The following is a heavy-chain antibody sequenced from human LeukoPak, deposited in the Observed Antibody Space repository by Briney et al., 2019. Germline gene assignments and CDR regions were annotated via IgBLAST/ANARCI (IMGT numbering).Heavy chain of an antibody. J-gene: IGHJ4*02. CDR1: GFTFSSYS. D-gene: IGHD4-11*01. Sequence: GGSLRLSCAASGFTFSSYSMNWVRQAPGKGLEWVSSISSSSSYIYYADSVKGRFTISRDNAKNSLYLQMNSLRAEDTAVYYCARSHDYSNYVGDYWGQGTLVTVSS. V-gene: IGHV3-21*01. CDR3: ARSHDYSNYVGDY. CDR2: ISSSSSYI.